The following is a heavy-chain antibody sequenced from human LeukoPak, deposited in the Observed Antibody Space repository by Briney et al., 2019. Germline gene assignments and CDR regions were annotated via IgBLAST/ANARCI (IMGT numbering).Heavy chain of an antibody. V-gene: IGHV3-23*01. CDR3: AKRSLYDFWSGPVLDY. J-gene: IGHJ4*02. CDR2: ISGSGGST. CDR1: GFTFSSYA. D-gene: IGHD3-3*01. Sequence: GGSLRLSCAASGFTFSSYAMNWVRQAPGKGLEWVSAISGSGGSTYYADSVKGRFTISRDNSKNTLYLQMNSLRAEDTAVYYCAKRSLYDFWSGPVLDYWGQGTLVTVSS.